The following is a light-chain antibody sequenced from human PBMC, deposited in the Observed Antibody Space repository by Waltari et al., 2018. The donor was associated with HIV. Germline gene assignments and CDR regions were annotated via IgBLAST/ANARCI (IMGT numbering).Light chain of an antibody. V-gene: IGKV3-20*01. Sequence: EIVLTQSPGTLSLSPGERATLSCRASQSVSSSYLAWYQQKPGQSPRLLIYGSSSRATVIPDRFSGSGSGTDFTLTISRLEPEDFAVYYCQQYGSVPRTFGQGTKLEIK. J-gene: IGKJ2*01. CDR2: GSS. CDR3: QQYGSVPRT. CDR1: QSVSSSY.